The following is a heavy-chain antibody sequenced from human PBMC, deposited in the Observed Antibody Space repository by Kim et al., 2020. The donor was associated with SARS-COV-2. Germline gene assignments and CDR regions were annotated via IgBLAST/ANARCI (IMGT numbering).Heavy chain of an antibody. J-gene: IGHJ4*02. CDR1: GFTFGDYT. CDR2: IRSKAYGGTT. V-gene: IGHV3-49*03. Sequence: GGSLRLSCTSSGFTFGDYTMSWFRQAPGKGLEWVGFIRSKAYGGTTEYAASVKGRFNSSRDDSKSIAYLQMNSLKTEDTAVYYCTRGSSYYDSSGFDYWGQGTLVTVSS. D-gene: IGHD3-22*01. CDR3: TRGSSYYDSSGFDY.